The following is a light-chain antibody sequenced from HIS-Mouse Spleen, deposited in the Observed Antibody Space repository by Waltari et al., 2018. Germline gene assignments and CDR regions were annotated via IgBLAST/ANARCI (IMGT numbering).Light chain of an antibody. CDR3: YSTDSSGNHRV. CDR1: ALPKKY. Sequence: SYELTQPPSVSVSPGQTARITCSGDALPKKYAYWYQQKSGKAPVLVSYEDSKRPSGIPERFSGSSSGTMATLTTSGAQVEDEADYYCYSTDSSGNHRVFGGGTKLTVL. CDR2: EDS. J-gene: IGLJ2*01. V-gene: IGLV3-10*01.